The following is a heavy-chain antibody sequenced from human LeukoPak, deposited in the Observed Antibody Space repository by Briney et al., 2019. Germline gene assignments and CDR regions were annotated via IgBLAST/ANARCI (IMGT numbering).Heavy chain of an antibody. CDR1: GGSISSYY. D-gene: IGHD6-19*01. CDR2: IYYSGST. J-gene: IGHJ4*02. Sequence: SETLPLTCTVFGGSISSYYWSWLRQPPGKGLEWIGYIYYSGSTSYNPSLKSRVTISVDTSKNQFSLKLSAVTAADTAVYYCARVRVTVAATYFDYWGQGTLVTVSS. CDR3: ARVRVTVAATYFDY. V-gene: IGHV4-59*01.